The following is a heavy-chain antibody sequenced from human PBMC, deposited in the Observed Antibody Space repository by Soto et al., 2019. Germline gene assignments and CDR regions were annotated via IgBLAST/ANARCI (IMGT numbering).Heavy chain of an antibody. Sequence: GASVKVSCKASGYTFTSYDINWVRQATGQGLEWMGWMNPNSGNTGYAQKFQGRVTMTRNTSISTAYMELSSLRSEDTAVYYCARGLDDIVLMVYANNCFDPWGQGTLVTVSS. J-gene: IGHJ5*02. CDR2: MNPNSGNT. CDR1: GYTFTSYD. CDR3: ARGLDDIVLMVYANNCFDP. V-gene: IGHV1-8*01. D-gene: IGHD2-8*01.